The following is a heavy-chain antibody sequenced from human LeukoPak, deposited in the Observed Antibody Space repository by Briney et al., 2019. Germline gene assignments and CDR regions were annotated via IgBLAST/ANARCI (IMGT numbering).Heavy chain of an antibody. CDR2: TYYRSKWYN. CDR3: ARVRKDFGVLSYFDC. Sequence: SQTLSLTCAISGDSVSSNSATWNWIRQSPSRGLEWLGRTYYRSKWYNDYAVSVKSRITINPDTSKNQFSLHLNSVTPEDTAVYYCARVRKDFGVLSYFDCWGQGTLVTVSS. V-gene: IGHV6-1*01. J-gene: IGHJ4*02. CDR1: GDSVSSNSAT. D-gene: IGHD3-10*01.